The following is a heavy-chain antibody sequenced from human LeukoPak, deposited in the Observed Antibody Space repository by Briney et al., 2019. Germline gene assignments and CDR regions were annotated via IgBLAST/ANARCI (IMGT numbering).Heavy chain of an antibody. CDR3: ARHYDILTGYSALNFDY. V-gene: IGHV4-39*01. Sequence: SETLSLTCTVSGGSISSSSYYWGWIRQPPGKGLEWIGSIYYSGSTYYNPSLKSRVTISVDTSKNQFSLKLSSVTAGDTAVYYCARHYDILTGYSALNFDYWGQGTLVTVSS. J-gene: IGHJ4*02. D-gene: IGHD3-9*01. CDR1: GGSISSSSYY. CDR2: IYYSGST.